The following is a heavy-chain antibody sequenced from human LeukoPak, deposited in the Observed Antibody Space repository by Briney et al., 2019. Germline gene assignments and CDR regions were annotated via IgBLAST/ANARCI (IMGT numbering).Heavy chain of an antibody. V-gene: IGHV1-24*01. J-gene: IGHJ4*02. CDR2: IRPETGEP. D-gene: IGHD3-10*01. CDR3: STDSGRSYFYFDF. CDR1: GFGLTVLS. Sequence: ASVKVSCKISGFGLTVLSIHWMRQAPGKGLEWVGGIRPETGEPIFAQKFRGRVTITEDTFTDTGYLELRGLTSEDTAVYYCSTDSGRSYFYFDFGGQGTLVIVSS.